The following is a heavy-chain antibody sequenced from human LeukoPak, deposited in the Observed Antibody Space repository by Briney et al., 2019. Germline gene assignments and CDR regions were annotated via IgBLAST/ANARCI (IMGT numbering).Heavy chain of an antibody. D-gene: IGHD2-21*02. J-gene: IGHJ4*02. CDR2: ISSSSSTI. CDR3: ARGDSERLFDCGGDCKSFDY. V-gene: IGHV3-48*04. Sequence: GGSLRLSCAASGFTFSTYSMNWVRQAPGKGLEWVSYISSSSSTIYYADSVKGRFTISRDNAKNSLYLQMNSLRAEDTAVYYCARGDSERLFDCGGDCKSFDYWGQGTLVTVSS. CDR1: GFTFSTYS.